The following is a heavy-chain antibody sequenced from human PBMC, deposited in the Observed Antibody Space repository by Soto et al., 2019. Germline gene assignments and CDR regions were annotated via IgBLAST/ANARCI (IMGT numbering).Heavy chain of an antibody. V-gene: IGHV4-30-4*01. D-gene: IGHD2-2*01. CDR2: IFYSGST. CDR1: GDSISSGDYY. Sequence: PSETLSLTCTVSGDSISSGDYYWSWIRQSPGKGLEWIGHIFYSGSTYYNPSLESRVIISLDTTKNQFSLKLGSVTAADTAVYYCARQFVFVIVPTAVPAWFDPWGQGTLVTVSS. CDR3: ARQFVFVIVPTAVPAWFDP. J-gene: IGHJ5*02.